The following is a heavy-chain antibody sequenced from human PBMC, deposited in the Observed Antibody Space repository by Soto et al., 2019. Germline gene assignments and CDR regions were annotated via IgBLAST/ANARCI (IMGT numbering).Heavy chain of an antibody. Sequence: QVQLVESGGGVVQPGRSLRLSCAASGFTFSSYAMHWVRQAPGKGREWVAVISYDGSNKYYADSVKGRFTISRDNSKNTLYLQMNSLRAEDTAVYYCARANYYGSGSHPGGFDPWGQGTLVTVSS. J-gene: IGHJ5*02. CDR3: ARANYYGSGSHPGGFDP. V-gene: IGHV3-30*14. CDR2: ISYDGSNK. CDR1: GFTFSSYA. D-gene: IGHD3-10*01.